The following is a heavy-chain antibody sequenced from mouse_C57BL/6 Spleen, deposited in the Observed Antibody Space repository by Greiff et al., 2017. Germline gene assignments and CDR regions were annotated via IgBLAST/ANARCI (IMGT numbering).Heavy chain of an antibody. V-gene: IGHV1-64*01. D-gene: IGHD1-1*01. CDR3: VFITTVVGDYFDY. J-gene: IGHJ2*01. Sequence: QVQLQQPGAELVKPGASVKLSCKASGYTFTSYWMHWVKQRPGQGLEWIGMIHPNSGSTNYNEKFKSKATLTVDKSSSTAYRQLSSLTSEDSAVYYCVFITTVVGDYFDYWGQGTTLTVSS. CDR2: IHPNSGST. CDR1: GYTFTSYW.